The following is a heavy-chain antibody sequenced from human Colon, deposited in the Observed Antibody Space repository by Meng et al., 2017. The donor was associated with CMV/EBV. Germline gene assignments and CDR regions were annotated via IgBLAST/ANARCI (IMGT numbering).Heavy chain of an antibody. D-gene: IGHD2-15*01. CDR3: ARGGSKINQLFSPY. V-gene: IGHV3-30*04. CDR2: KSADGSLE. Sequence: GESLKISCATSGFIFDGYAMHWVRQAPGKGLEWLAMKSADGSLEKHADSVQGLFIISRVNSEKSVFLQMYNVRSDDTAVYYCARGGSKINQLFSPYWGQGTLVTVSS. CDR1: GFIFDGYA. J-gene: IGHJ4*02.